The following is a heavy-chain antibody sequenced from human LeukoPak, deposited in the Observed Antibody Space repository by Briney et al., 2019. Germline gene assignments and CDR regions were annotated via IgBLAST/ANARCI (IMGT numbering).Heavy chain of an antibody. V-gene: IGHV4-30-4*01. D-gene: IGHD2-21*02. CDR1: GGSISSGDYY. CDR3: TREGIYGDSDH. CDR2: IYYSGST. J-gene: IGHJ5*02. Sequence: PSQTLSLTCTVSGGSISSGDYYWSWIRQPPGKGLEWIGYIYYSGSTYYNPSLKSRVTISVDTSKNQFSLKLSSVTAADTAVYYCTREGIYGDSDHWGQGTLVTVSS.